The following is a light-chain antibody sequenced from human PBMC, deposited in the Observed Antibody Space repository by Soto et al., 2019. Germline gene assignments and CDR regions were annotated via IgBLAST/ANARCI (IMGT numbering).Light chain of an antibody. CDR1: QSVSSN. CDR2: GAS. V-gene: IGKV3-15*01. J-gene: IGKJ3*01. CDR3: QQYNNLPPRGT. Sequence: EIVMTQSPATLSVSPGERATLSCRASQSVSSNVAWYQQKPGQAPRPLIYGASTRATGIPARFSGSGSGTEFTLTISSLQSEDFAVYYCQQYNNLPPRGTFGPGTKVDIK.